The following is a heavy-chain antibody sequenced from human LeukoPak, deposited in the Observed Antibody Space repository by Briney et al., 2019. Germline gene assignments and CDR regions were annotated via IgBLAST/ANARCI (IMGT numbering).Heavy chain of an antibody. CDR3: ARHSVDQFSLGY. Sequence: SETLSLTCTVSGGSISSSSYYWGWIRQPPGKGLEWIGSIYYSGSTYYNPSLKSRVTISVDTSKNQFSLKLSSVTAADTAVYYCARHSVDQFSLGYWGQGTLVTVSS. D-gene: IGHD5-12*01. J-gene: IGHJ4*02. V-gene: IGHV4-39*01. CDR1: GGSISSSSYY. CDR2: IYYSGST.